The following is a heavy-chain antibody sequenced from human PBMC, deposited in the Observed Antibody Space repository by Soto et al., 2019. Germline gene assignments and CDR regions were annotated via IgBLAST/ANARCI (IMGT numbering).Heavy chain of an antibody. D-gene: IGHD6-19*01. CDR2: ISESGGNT. CDR3: AKRSIAVGGTRYFDL. Sequence: EVQLLESGGGLVQPGGSLGLSCAASGLTFSNYAVTWVGQAPGRGLEWLSSISESGGNTYYADSVKGRFTISRDNSKNTLYLQMNSLRAEDTAVYYCAKRSIAVGGTRYFDLWGRGTLVTVSS. J-gene: IGHJ2*01. V-gene: IGHV3-23*01. CDR1: GLTFSNYA.